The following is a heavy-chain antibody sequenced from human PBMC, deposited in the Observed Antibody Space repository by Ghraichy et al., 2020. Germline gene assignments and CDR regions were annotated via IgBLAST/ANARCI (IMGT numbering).Heavy chain of an antibody. J-gene: IGHJ6*02. CDR2: LSEGRKYE. CDR3: ARRHTHDSREYGMDV. CDR1: GFTFSTHG. D-gene: IGHD2/OR15-2a*01. V-gene: IGHV3-30*03. Sequence: GESLNISCVVSGFTFSTHGLYWVRQAPGKGLEWVSFLSEGRKYENYTDSVKGRFTMSTDTSKNTLSLYMNSLRSDDTAVYYCARRHTHDSREYGMDVWGLGTTVTVSS.